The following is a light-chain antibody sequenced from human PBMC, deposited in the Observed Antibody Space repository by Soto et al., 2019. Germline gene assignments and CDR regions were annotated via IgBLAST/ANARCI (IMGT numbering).Light chain of an antibody. V-gene: IGLV2-11*01. Sequence: QSALTQPRSVTGSPGQSVTISCTGTSSDVSGSNHVSWYQHHPGKAPRCLIYDVNKRPSGVPDRFSGSKSGSTASLTISGLQADDEAEYYCCSSAGSDTFVFGSGTKLTVL. CDR2: DVN. CDR1: SSDVSGSNH. CDR3: CSSAGSDTFV. J-gene: IGLJ1*01.